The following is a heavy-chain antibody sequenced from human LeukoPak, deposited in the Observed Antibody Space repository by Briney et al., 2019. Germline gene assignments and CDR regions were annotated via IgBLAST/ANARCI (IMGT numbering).Heavy chain of an antibody. V-gene: IGHV1-69*05. J-gene: IGHJ1*01. CDR3: ATVEIAAAGTTYFQH. D-gene: IGHD6-13*01. CDR1: GGTFSSYA. CDR2: IIPIFGTA. Sequence: ASVKVSCKASGGTFSSYAISWVRQAPGQGLEWMGRIIPIFGTANYAQKFQGRVTITTDESTSTAYMELSSLRSEDTAVYYCATVEIAAAGTTYFQHWGQGTLVTVSS.